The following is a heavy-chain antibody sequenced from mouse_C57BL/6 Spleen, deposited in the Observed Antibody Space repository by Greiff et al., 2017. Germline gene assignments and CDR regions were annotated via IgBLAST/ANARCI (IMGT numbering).Heavy chain of an antibody. V-gene: IGHV1-74*01. CDR2: IHPSDSDT. J-gene: IGHJ2*01. Sequence: QVQLKQPGAELVKPGASVKLSCKASGYTFTSYWMHWVKQRPGQGLEWIGRIHPSDSDTNYNQKFKGKATLTVDKSSSTAYMQLGSLTSEDSAVYYCAIGITTVVEDYWGQGTTLTVSA. CDR1: GYTFTSYW. D-gene: IGHD1-1*01. CDR3: AIGITTVVEDY.